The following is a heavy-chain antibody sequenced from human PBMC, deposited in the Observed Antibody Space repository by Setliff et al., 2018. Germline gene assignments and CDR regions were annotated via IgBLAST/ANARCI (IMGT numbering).Heavy chain of an antibody. Sequence: PSETLSLTCTVSGGSLSGGPYYWTWVRQPAGKGLEWIGHIYTSGTTNYSPSLRSRVTISADTSKNQFSLQLNSVTATDTAVYYCARGRLLYVGDSHYFDNWGQGTLVTVSS. J-gene: IGHJ4*02. CDR1: GGSLSGGPYY. V-gene: IGHV4-61*09. D-gene: IGHD4-17*01. CDR2: IYTSGTT. CDR3: ARGRLLYVGDSHYFDN.